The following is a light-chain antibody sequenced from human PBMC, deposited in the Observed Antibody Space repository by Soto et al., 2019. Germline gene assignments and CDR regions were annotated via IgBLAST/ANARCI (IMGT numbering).Light chain of an antibody. V-gene: IGLV2-18*02. Sequence: QSALTQPPSVSGSPGQSVTISCAGTSSDFSSYNRVSWYQRPPGTGPKLIIYEVNNRPSGVPDRFSGSKSGNTASLTISGLQAEDDAEYYCTSYAGINTVLFGGGTKLTVL. CDR3: TSYAGINTVL. CDR1: SSDFSSYNR. J-gene: IGLJ2*01. CDR2: EVN.